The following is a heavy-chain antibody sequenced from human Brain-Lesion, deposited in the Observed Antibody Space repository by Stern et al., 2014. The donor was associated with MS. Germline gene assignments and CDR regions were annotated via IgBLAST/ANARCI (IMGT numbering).Heavy chain of an antibody. Sequence: EVQLVESGGGLVQPGGSLRLSCAASGFTLSSYWMTWVRQAPGKGLEWVANIKRDGSEGYYVDSVKGRFTISRDNAKGSLFLKMNSLRAEDTAVYYCARDVCGGGSCYYPQTRYYYGMDVWGQGTTVTVSS. CDR3: ARDVCGGGSCYYPQTRYYYGMDV. D-gene: IGHD2-15*01. J-gene: IGHJ6*01. CDR1: GFTLSSYW. CDR2: IKRDGSEG. V-gene: IGHV3-7*01.